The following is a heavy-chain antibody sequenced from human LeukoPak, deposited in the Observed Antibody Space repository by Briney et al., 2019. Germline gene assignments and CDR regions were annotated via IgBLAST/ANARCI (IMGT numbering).Heavy chain of an antibody. CDR2: INHSGST. CDR1: GGSFSGYY. J-gene: IGHJ4*02. CDR3: ARGLGGGSHFDY. Sequence: SETLSLTCAVYGGSFSGYYWSWIRQPPGKGLEWIGEINHSGSTNYNPSLKSRVTISVDTSKNQFSLKLSSVTAADTAVYYYARGLGGGSHFDYWGQGTLVTVSS. D-gene: IGHD1-26*01. V-gene: IGHV4-34*01.